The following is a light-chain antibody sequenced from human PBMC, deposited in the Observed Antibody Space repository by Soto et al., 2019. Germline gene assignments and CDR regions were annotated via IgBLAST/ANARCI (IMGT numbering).Light chain of an antibody. CDR2: GVS. Sequence: IVLTQSPGTLSLSPGERATLSCRASQSLTGIYLAWYQQKPGQAPRLLIYGVSNRATGIPDRFSGSGSGTDFTLTISRLEPEDFAVYYCQQYGSSPRTFGQGTKVEIK. J-gene: IGKJ1*01. CDR3: QQYGSSPRT. CDR1: QSLTGIY. V-gene: IGKV3-20*01.